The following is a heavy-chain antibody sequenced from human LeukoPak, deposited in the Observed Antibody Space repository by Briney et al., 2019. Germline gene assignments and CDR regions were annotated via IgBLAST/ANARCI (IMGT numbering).Heavy chain of an antibody. CDR3: ARGGRNLHYYGMDV. V-gene: IGHV3-7*01. CDR1: GFTFSNYW. J-gene: IGHJ6*02. D-gene: IGHD2-15*01. CDR2: INPDGSAK. Sequence: GGSLRLSCAASGFTFSNYWMTWVRQTPGKGLEWVANINPDGSAKNYVDSVEGRFTISRDNAKNSLYLQMNSLRAEDTAVYYCARGGRNLHYYGMDVWGQGTTVTVSS.